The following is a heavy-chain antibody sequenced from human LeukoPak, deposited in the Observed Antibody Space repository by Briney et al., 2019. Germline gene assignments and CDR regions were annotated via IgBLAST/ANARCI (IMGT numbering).Heavy chain of an antibody. D-gene: IGHD2-2*01. V-gene: IGHV3-7*05. J-gene: IGHJ4*02. CDR3: ARILSIDQSYYFDY. CDR2: IKQDGSEK. CDR1: GXTFSRFW. Sequence: GGSLRLSCAASGXTFSRFWMSWVRQAPGKGLEWVANIKQDGSEKYYVDSVKGRFTISRDNAKRSLDLQLNSLRAEDTAIYYCARILSIDQSYYFDYWGQGTLVTVSS.